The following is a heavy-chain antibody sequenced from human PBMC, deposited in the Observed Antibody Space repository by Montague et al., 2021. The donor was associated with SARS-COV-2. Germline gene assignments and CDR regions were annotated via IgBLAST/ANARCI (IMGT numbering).Heavy chain of an antibody. CDR2: IDWDNDK. V-gene: IGHV2-70*11. D-gene: IGHD2-2*01. CDR1: GFSLSSSGMS. J-gene: IGHJ6*02. CDR3: ARIVPLVVPGDIPQMYYVGLDV. Sequence: PALVKPTQTLTLTCTFSGFSLSSSGMSVTWIRQPPGKALEWLARIDWDNDKYYSTSLKTRLTISKDTSKNQVVLTVTNVDPSDTATYYCARIVPLVVPGDIPQMYYVGLDVWGQGTTVIVSS.